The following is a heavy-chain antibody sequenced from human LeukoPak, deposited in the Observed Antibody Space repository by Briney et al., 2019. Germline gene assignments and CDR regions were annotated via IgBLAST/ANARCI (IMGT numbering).Heavy chain of an antibody. V-gene: IGHV1-69*06. Sequence: SVKVSCKASGGTFSSYAISWVRQAPGQGLEWMGGIIPIFGTANYAQKFQGRVTITADKSTSTAYMELSSLRSEDTAVYYCARAHPRGLDAFDIWGQGTMVTVSS. D-gene: IGHD2-15*01. CDR1: GGTFSSYA. J-gene: IGHJ3*02. CDR2: IIPIFGTA. CDR3: ARAHPRGLDAFDI.